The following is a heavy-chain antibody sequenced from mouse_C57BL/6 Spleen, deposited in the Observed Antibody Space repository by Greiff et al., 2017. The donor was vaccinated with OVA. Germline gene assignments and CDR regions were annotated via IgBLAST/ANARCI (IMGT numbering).Heavy chain of an antibody. V-gene: IGHV1-61*01. CDR2: IYPSDSET. Sequence: QVQLQQPGAELVRPGSSVKLSCKASGYTFTSYWMDWVKQRPGQGLEWIGNIYPSDSETHYNQKFKDKATLTVDKSSSTAYMQLSSLTSEDSAVYDCARRWATVVATDWYFDVWGTGTTVTVSS. CDR1: GYTFTSYW. J-gene: IGHJ1*03. D-gene: IGHD1-1*01. CDR3: ARRWATVVATDWYFDV.